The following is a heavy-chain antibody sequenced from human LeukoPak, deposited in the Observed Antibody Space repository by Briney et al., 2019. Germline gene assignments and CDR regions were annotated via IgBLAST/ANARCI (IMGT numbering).Heavy chain of an antibody. CDR1: GYTFTSYG. CDR2: ISAYNGKT. Sequence: ASVKVSCKASGYTFTSYGISWVRQAPGQGLEWMGWISAYNGKTKYAQRLQGRVTMTTDTSTTTAYVELRSLRSDDTAVYYCARGYCSSTSCYSFDYWGQGTLVTVSS. CDR3: ARGYCSSTSCYSFDY. V-gene: IGHV1-18*01. D-gene: IGHD2-2*01. J-gene: IGHJ4*02.